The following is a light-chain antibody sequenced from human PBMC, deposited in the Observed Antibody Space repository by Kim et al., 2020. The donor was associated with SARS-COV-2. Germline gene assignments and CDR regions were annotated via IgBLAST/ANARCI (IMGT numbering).Light chain of an antibody. V-gene: IGKV1-27*01. CDR1: QVISNC. J-gene: IGKJ1*01. Sequence: FVGDRVTVTGRASQVISNCLAWFQLKPENAPKFLIDAASALQPGVPARFSASGSGTDFTLTVTSLQPEDVATYYCQKCDSAPWTFGQGTKVDIK. CDR2: AAS. CDR3: QKCDSAPWT.